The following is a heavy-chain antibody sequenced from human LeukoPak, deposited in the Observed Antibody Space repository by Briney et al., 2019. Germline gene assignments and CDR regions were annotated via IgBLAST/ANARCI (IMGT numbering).Heavy chain of an antibody. CDR2: ISSSSSYI. CDR3: ARDRTRNYGSGANWFDP. J-gene: IGHJ5*02. CDR1: GFTFSSYS. V-gene: IGHV3-21*01. D-gene: IGHD3-10*01. Sequence: GGSLRLSCAASGFTFSSYSMNWVRQAPGKGLEWVSSISSSSSYIYYADSVKGRFTISRDNAKNSLYLQMNSLRAEDTAVYYCARDRTRNYGSGANWFDPWGQGTLVTVSS.